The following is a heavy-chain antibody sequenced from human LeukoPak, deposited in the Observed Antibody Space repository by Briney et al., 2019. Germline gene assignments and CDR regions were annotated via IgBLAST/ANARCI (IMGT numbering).Heavy chain of an antibody. CDR3: ARVYCSSSSCNNWFDP. Sequence: PSETLSLTCAVYGGSFSGYYWSWISQPPGKGLEWIGEINHSGSTNYNPSLKSRVTISVDTSKNQLSLKLSSVTAADTAVYYCARVYCSSSSCNNWFDPWGQGTLVTVSS. J-gene: IGHJ5*02. V-gene: IGHV4-34*01. D-gene: IGHD2-2*01. CDR1: GGSFSGYY. CDR2: INHSGST.